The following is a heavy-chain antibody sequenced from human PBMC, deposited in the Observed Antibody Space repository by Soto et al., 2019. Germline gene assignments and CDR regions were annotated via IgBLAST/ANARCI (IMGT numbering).Heavy chain of an antibody. CDR3: ARAYYDFWSGYYSWFDP. CDR1: GGSISSYY. CDR2: IYYSGST. J-gene: IGHJ5*02. D-gene: IGHD3-3*01. V-gene: IGHV4-59*01. Sequence: SETLSLTCTVSGGSISSYYWSWIRQPPGKGLEWIGYIYYSGSTNYNPSLKSRVTISVDTSKNQFSLKLSSVTAADTAVYYCARAYYDFWSGYYSWFDPWGQGTLLTVSS.